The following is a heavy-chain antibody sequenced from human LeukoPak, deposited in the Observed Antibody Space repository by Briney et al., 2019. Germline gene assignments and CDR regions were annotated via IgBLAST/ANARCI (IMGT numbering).Heavy chain of an antibody. D-gene: IGHD1-14*01. CDR3: ARGGPSELDP. CDR2: ISRSGNT. J-gene: IGHJ5*02. Sequence: SETLSLTCAAYGGSFSGYYWSWIRQPPGKGLEWIGKISRSGNTNYNPSLKSRVTISVDTSKNQFSLKLSSVTAADTGVYYCARGGPSELDPWGQGTLVTVSS. CDR1: GGSFSGYY. V-gene: IGHV4-34*01.